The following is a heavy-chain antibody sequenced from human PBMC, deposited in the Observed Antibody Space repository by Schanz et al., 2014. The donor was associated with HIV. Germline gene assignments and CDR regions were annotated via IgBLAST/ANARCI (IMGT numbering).Heavy chain of an antibody. J-gene: IGHJ6*02. Sequence: QVQLVESGGGVVQPGRSLRLSCAASGFTFSDYGMHWVRQAPGKGLEWVAVIWNDGSNIFYADPVKGRFTISRDNSKKTVFLQMNNLRAEDTAVYYCARDRLHPGNGMDVWGQGTTVTVSS. CDR2: IWNDGSNI. CDR3: ARDRLHPGNGMDV. V-gene: IGHV3-33*01. CDR1: GFTFSDYG. D-gene: IGHD4-4*01.